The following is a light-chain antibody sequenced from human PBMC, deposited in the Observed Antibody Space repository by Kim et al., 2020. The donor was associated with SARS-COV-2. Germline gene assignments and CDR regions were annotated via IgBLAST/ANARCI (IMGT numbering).Light chain of an antibody. CDR3: QAWDSKVV. V-gene: IGLV3-1*01. Sequence: SYELTQPPSVSVSPGQTANITCSGDKLGDKFASWYQHKPGQSPVLVIYQDTKRPSGIPGRFSGSNSGNTATLTISGTQAMDEADYYCQAWDSKVVFGGGTQLTVL. J-gene: IGLJ2*01. CDR1: KLGDKF. CDR2: QDT.